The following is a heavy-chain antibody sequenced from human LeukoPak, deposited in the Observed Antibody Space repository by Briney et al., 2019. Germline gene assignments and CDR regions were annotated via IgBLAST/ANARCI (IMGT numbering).Heavy chain of an antibody. D-gene: IGHD3-22*01. CDR2: INHSGST. CDR1: GGSFSGYY. V-gene: IGHV4-34*01. CDR3: ARVIHDSSGLD. Sequence: SETLSLTCAVYGGSFSGYYWSWIRQPPGKGLEWIGEINHSGSTNYNPSLRSRVTISVDTSKNQFSLKLSSVTAADTAVYYCARVIHDSSGLDWGQGTLVTVSS. J-gene: IGHJ4*02.